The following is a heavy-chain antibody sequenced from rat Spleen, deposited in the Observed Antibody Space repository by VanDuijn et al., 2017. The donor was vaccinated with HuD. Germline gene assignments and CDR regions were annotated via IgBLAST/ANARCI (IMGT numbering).Heavy chain of an antibody. J-gene: IGHJ3*01. CDR2: INSSGST. V-gene: IGHV3-3*01. CDR1: GYSITSSYR. Sequence: VQLKESGPGLVKPSQSLSLTCSVTGYSITSSYRWNWIRKFPGNKLEWMGYINSSGSTNYNPSLKSRISITRDTSKNQFFLQLNSVTTEDTATYYCARYDGGYSGGFAYWGQGTLVTVSS. CDR3: ARYDGGYSGGFAY. D-gene: IGHD1-11*01.